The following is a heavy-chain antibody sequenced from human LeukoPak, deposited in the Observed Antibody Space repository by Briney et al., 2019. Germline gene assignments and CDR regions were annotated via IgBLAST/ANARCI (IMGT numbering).Heavy chain of an antibody. CDR3: ARAPYYYDSSGYYYAGSAFDI. J-gene: IGHJ3*02. CDR2: IIPILGIA. V-gene: IGHV1-69*04. D-gene: IGHD3-22*01. CDR1: GGTFSSYA. Sequence: ASVKVSCKASGGTFSSYAISWVRQAPGQGLEWMGRIIPILGIANYAQKFQGRVTITADKSTSTAYMELSSLRSEDTAVYYCARAPYYYDSSGYYYAGSAFDIWGQGTMVTVSS.